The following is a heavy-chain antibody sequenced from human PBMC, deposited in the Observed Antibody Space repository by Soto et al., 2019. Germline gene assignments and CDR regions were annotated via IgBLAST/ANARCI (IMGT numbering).Heavy chain of an antibody. CDR2: IGGNAART. Sequence: GSLRLSCAASGFTFSSYAMFWVRQAPGKGLEWVSSIGGNAARTFYADSVKGRFTISRDNSRNTLYLQMNNLRAEDTAVYYCAKKVVPVSGSDWFDTWGQGTLVTVSS. V-gene: IGHV3-23*01. J-gene: IGHJ5*02. CDR3: AKKVVPVSGSDWFDT. D-gene: IGHD4-4*01. CDR1: GFTFSSYA.